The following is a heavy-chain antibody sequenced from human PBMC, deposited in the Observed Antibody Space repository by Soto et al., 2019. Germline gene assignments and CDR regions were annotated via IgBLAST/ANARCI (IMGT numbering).Heavy chain of an antibody. J-gene: IGHJ6*02. CDR1: GYTFTSYA. Sequence: GASVKVSCKASGYTFTSYAMHWVRQAPGQRLEWMGWINAGNGNTKNSQKFQGRVTITRDTSISTVYMDLSSLRSEDTAVYYCARGGHIVVVVAATTGVAGKYYYGMDVWGQGTTVTVSS. CDR3: ARGGHIVVVVAATTGVAGKYYYGMDV. V-gene: IGHV1-3*01. D-gene: IGHD2-15*01. CDR2: INAGNGNT.